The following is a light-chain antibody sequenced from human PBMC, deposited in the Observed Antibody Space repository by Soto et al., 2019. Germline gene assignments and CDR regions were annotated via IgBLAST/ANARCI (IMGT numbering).Light chain of an antibody. V-gene: IGKV3-15*01. CDR3: QQYDSWPPLFT. J-gene: IGKJ3*01. CDR1: QSISSN. CDR2: GAS. Sequence: EIVMTQSPATLSVSPGERATLSCRASQSISSNLAWYQQRRGQAPRLLVYGASTRATGIPARFSGSGSGTEFTLTITSLQSEDFAVYYCQQYDSWPPLFTFGPGTKGDLK.